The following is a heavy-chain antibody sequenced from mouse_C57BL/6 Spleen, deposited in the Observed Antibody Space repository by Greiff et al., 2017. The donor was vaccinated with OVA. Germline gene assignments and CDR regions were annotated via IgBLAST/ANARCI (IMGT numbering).Heavy chain of an antibody. J-gene: IGHJ4*01. V-gene: IGHV1-55*01. CDR2: IYPGSGST. D-gene: IGHD2-4*01. Sequence: QVQLQQPGAELVKPGASVKMSCKASGYTFTSYWITWVKQRPGQGLEWIGDIYPGSGSTNYNEKFKSKATLTVDTSSSTAYMQLSSLTSEDSAVYYCAGSYDYDDYYAMDYWGQGTSVTVSS. CDR1: GYTFTSYW. CDR3: AGSYDYDDYYAMDY.